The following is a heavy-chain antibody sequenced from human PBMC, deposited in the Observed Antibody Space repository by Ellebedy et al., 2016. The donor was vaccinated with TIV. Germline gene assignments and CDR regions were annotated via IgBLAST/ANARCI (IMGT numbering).Heavy chain of an antibody. Sequence: GESLKISXAASGFTFSIYTMTWVRQAPGKGLEWVSSFTSSGDRANYADSVKGRFTVSRDNSKSTLFLQMNSLRAEDTAVYYCARRKGDGAYVYYFDYWGQGTLVTVSS. D-gene: IGHD4-17*01. CDR1: GFTFSIYT. V-gene: IGHV3-23*01. CDR3: ARRKGDGAYVYYFDY. CDR2: FTSSGDRA. J-gene: IGHJ4*02.